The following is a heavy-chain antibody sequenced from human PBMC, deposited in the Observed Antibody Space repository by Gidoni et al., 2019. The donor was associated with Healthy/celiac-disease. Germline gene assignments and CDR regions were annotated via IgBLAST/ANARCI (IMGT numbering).Heavy chain of an antibody. Sequence: VQLLESGGGLVQPGGSLRLSCAASGFTFSSYAMSWVRQAPGKGLEWVSAISGSGGSTYYADSVTGRFTISGDNSNNTLYLQMNSLRAEDTAVYYCAKGGVGSSGYHNWFDPWGQGALVTVSS. CDR3: AKGGVGSSGYHNWFDP. CDR2: ISGSGGST. D-gene: IGHD6-19*01. J-gene: IGHJ5*02. V-gene: IGHV3-23*01. CDR1: GFTFSSYA.